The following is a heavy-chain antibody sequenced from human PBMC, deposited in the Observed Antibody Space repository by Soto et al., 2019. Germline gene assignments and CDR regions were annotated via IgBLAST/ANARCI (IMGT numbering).Heavy chain of an antibody. V-gene: IGHV3-30*18. CDR3: AKARSTVTSYHFDY. CDR1: GFTFSSYG. Sequence: GGSLRLSCAASGFTFSSYGMHWVRQAPGKGLEWVAVISFDGRNNFYADSVKGRSTISRDNSKNTLYLQMNSLRTEDTAVYYCAKARSTVTSYHFDYWGQGTLVTVSS. J-gene: IGHJ4*02. CDR2: ISFDGRNN. D-gene: IGHD4-17*01.